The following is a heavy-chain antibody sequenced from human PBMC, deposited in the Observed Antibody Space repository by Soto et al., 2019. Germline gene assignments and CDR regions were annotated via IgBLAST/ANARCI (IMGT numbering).Heavy chain of an antibody. J-gene: IGHJ6*02. V-gene: IGHV3-30*04. CDR1: GFSFSSYA. D-gene: IGHD5-12*01. CDR2: ISYDGKRK. CDR3: ARDGGATIHYSYYFMDV. Sequence: QVQLVESGGGVVQPGRSLRLSCAASGFSFSSYAVHWVRQAPGKGLEWVAVISYDGKRKNYTDSVKGRFILSRDESKNTLHLQMTSLRVEDTAVYYWARDGGATIHYSYYFMDVWGQGTTVTVS.